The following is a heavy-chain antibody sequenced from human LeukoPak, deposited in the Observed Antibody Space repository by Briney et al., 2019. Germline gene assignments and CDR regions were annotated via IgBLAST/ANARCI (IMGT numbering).Heavy chain of an antibody. Sequence: PSETLSLTCAVYGGSFSGYYWSWIRQPPGKGLEWIGEINHSGSTNYNPSLKSRVTISVDTSKNQFSLKLSSVTAADTAVYYCARVRRACSSTSCAHRYFDYWGQGTLVTVSS. CDR1: GGSFSGYY. CDR3: ARVRRACSSTSCAHRYFDY. D-gene: IGHD2-2*01. J-gene: IGHJ4*02. CDR2: INHSGST. V-gene: IGHV4-34*01.